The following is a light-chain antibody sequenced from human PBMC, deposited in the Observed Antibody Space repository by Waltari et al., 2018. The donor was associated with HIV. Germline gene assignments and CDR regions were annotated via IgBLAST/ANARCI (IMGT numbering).Light chain of an antibody. Sequence: SYELTQPPAVFVSPGQTASITCSGQKLKNKYVSWYQQKPGQSPMLVIYQHTRRPSGSPERFSGSSSGNTATLTIRATQAVDEGDYYCQAWDSSSVVFGGGTRVTVL. J-gene: IGLJ3*02. V-gene: IGLV3-1*01. CDR2: QHT. CDR1: KLKNKY. CDR3: QAWDSSSVV.